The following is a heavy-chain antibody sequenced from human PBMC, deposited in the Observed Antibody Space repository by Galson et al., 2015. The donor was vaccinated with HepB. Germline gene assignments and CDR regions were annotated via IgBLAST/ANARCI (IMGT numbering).Heavy chain of an antibody. CDR2: TRYDGINK. CDR1: GFSISTSG. D-gene: IGHD2-15*01. J-gene: IGHJ4*02. Sequence: SLRLSCAASGFSISTSGMHWVRQAAGKGLEWVAITRYDGINKHYADSVKGRFIISRDNSKNALYLQMNSLRADDTAVYYYASPFCTGGSCYPLWYWGQGTLVTVSS. V-gene: IGHV3-33*01. CDR3: ASPFCTGGSCYPLWY.